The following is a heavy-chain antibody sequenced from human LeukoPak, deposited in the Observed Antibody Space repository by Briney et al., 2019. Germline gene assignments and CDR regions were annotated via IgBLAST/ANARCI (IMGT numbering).Heavy chain of an antibody. CDR3: AKDSIAAAGTIDY. CDR1: GFTFDDYA. V-gene: IGHV3-9*01. J-gene: IGHJ4*02. CDR2: ISWNSGSI. Sequence: GGSLRLSCAASGFTFDDYAMHWVRQAPGXXLEWVSGISWNSGSIGYADSVKGRFTISRDNAKNSLYLQMNSLRAEDTALYYCAKDSIAAAGTIDYWGQGTLVTVSS. D-gene: IGHD6-13*01.